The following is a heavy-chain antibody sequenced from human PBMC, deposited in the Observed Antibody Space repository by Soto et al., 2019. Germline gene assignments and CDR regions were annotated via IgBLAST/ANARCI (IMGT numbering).Heavy chain of an antibody. CDR3: ARDGVWPDDLGYCSSTSCYYFDY. Sequence: SRTLSLTCAISVDSVSSNSAAWNWIRQSPSRGLEWLGRTYYRSKWYNDYAVSVKSRITINPDTSKNQFSLQLNSVTPEDTAVYYCARDGVWPDDLGYCSSTSCYYFDYWGQGTLVTVSS. CDR2: TYYRSKWYN. J-gene: IGHJ4*02. V-gene: IGHV6-1*01. D-gene: IGHD2-2*01. CDR1: VDSVSSNSAA.